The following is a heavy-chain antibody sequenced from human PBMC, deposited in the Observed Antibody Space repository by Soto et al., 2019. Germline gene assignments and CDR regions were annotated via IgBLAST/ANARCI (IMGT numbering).Heavy chain of an antibody. CDR3: ARDRCTTDRCYTHHFDV. D-gene: IGHD2-8*01. CDR2: ISVYTGNT. V-gene: IGHV1-18*04. J-gene: IGHJ6*02. Sequence: QVQLVQSGGEVTKPGASVKVSCKSSGYTFTSYGVSWVRQAPGQGLEWLGWISVYTGNTKHAQKFQDRVTLTTEASTRTAYMELRSMRSDDTAVYYCARDRCTTDRCYTHHFDVWGQGTTVTVSS. CDR1: GYTFTSYG.